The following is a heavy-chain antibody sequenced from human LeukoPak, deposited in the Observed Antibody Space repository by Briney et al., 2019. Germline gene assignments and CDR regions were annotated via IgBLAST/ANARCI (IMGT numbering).Heavy chain of an antibody. Sequence: GGSLRLSCAASGFTFSSYAMAWVRQAPGKGLEWVSAISGSGGSTYYADSVKGRFTISRDNSKNTLSLQMNSLRAEDTAVYYCAKGLGGSPFDYWGQGTLVTVSS. J-gene: IGHJ4*02. D-gene: IGHD2-15*01. CDR1: GFTFSSYA. V-gene: IGHV3-23*01. CDR3: AKGLGGSPFDY. CDR2: ISGSGGST.